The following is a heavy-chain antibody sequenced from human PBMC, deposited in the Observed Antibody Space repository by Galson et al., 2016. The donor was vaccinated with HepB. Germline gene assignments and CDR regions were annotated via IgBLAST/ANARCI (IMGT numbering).Heavy chain of an antibody. J-gene: IGHJ6*03. CDR3: ARGVGGVGDYSEGYYYHYYMDV. CDR2: ISTFNGKT. D-gene: IGHD3-16*01. V-gene: IGHV1-18*04. CDR1: GYMFISYG. Sequence: SVKVSCKASGYMFISYGISWVRQAPGRGLEWMGWISTFNGKTDFARKFQGRVTMTTDTSTNTALMDLRSLRSDDTAVYCCARGVGGVGDYSEGYYYHYYMDVWGTGTTVTVTS.